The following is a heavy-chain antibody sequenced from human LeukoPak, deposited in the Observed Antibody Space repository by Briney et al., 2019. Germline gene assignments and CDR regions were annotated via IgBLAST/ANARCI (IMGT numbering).Heavy chain of an antibody. J-gene: IGHJ5*02. CDR2: ISAYNGNT. Sequence: GASVKVSCKASGYTFTSYGISWVRQAPGQGLEWMGWISAYNGNTNYAPKLQGRVTMTTDTSTSTAYMELRSLRSDDTAVYYCARQWPTRNVITWDNWFDPWGQGTLVTVSS. V-gene: IGHV1-18*01. CDR3: ARQWPTRNVITWDNWFDP. D-gene: IGHD6-19*01. CDR1: GYTFTSYG.